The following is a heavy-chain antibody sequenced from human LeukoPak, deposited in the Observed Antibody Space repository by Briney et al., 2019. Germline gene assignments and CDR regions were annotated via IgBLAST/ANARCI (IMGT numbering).Heavy chain of an antibody. CDR3: VREVDSHGSLFYYGMDV. CDR1: GDSVSSNSAA. CDR2: TYYRSRWYR. D-gene: IGHD2-15*01. J-gene: IGHJ6*02. V-gene: IGHV6-1*01. Sequence: SQTLSLTCAISGDSVSSNSAAWNWIRQSPSRGLEWLGRTYYRSRWYRDYGVSVKSRININPDTSKNQFSLQLNSVSPEDTAVYYCVREVDSHGSLFYYGMDVWGQGTTVTVSS.